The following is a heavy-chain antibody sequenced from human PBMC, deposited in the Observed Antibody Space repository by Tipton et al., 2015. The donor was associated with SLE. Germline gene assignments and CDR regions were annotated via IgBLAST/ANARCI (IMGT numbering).Heavy chain of an antibody. V-gene: IGHV4-61*01. CDR2: IYYSGST. Sequence: TLSLTCTVSGGSVSSGSFYWSWIRQPPGKGLEWIGYIYYSGSTNYNPSLKSRVTISVDTSKNQFSLKLSSVTPEDTAVYYCARDLLTGSDYWGQGTLVTVSS. CDR1: GGSVSSGSFY. J-gene: IGHJ4*02. D-gene: IGHD7-27*01. CDR3: ARDLLTGSDY.